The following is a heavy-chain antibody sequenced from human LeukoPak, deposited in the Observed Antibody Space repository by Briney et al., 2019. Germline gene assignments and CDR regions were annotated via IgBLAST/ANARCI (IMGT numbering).Heavy chain of an antibody. D-gene: IGHD3-16*01. J-gene: IGHJ6*03. CDR2: IKQDGSEK. Sequence: GGSLRLSCAASGFTFSNYWMSWVRQAPGKGLEWVANIKQDGSEKYYVDSVKGRFTISRDNAKNSLYLQMNSLRAEDTAVYYCARTAWGYYYYMGVWGKGTAVTISS. CDR3: ARTAWGYYYYMGV. CDR1: GFTFSNYW. V-gene: IGHV3-7*01.